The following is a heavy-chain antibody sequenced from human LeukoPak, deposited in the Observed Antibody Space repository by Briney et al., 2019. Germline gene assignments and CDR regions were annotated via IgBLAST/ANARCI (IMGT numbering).Heavy chain of an antibody. J-gene: IGHJ4*02. D-gene: IGHD3-3*01. CDR2: IYASGST. Sequence: SETLSLTCTVSGGSLSSGSDYWSWIRQSAGKGLEWIGRIYASGSTNYNPSLKSRVTISVDTSENQFSLKLSSVTAADTAVYYCARSGYSNFDYWGQGTLVTVSS. CDR3: ARSGYSNFDY. V-gene: IGHV4-61*02. CDR1: GGSLSSGSDY.